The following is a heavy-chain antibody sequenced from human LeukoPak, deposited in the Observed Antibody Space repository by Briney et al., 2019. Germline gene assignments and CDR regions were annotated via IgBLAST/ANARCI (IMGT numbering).Heavy chain of an antibody. CDR3: ARGRDSSKRYFDY. J-gene: IGHJ4*02. CDR1: GFTFSDYY. V-gene: IGHV3-11*06. Sequence: GGSLRLSCAASGFTFSDYYMSWIRQVPGKGLEWVSYISSSSSYTNYADSVKGRFTISRDNAKNSLYLQMNSLRAEDTAVYYCARGRDSSKRYFDYWGQGTLVTVSS. CDR2: ISSSSSYT. D-gene: IGHD6-13*01.